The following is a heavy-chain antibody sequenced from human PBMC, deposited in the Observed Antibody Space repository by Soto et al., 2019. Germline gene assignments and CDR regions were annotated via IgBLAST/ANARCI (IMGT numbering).Heavy chain of an antibody. CDR3: ARGPFYYSGSSDY. V-gene: IGHV4-39*07. J-gene: IGHJ4*02. Sequence: SETLSLTCTVSGGSTSSDNYWSWIRQPPGKGLEWIGDIYYSGSTDYNPSLKSRVTISVDTSKNQFSLKLSSVTAADTAVYYCARGPFYYSGSSDYWGQGTLVTVSS. D-gene: IGHD6-6*01. CDR2: IYYSGST. CDR1: GGSTSSDNY.